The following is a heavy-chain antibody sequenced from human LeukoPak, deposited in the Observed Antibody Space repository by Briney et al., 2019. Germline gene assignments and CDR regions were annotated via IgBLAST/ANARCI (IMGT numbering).Heavy chain of an antibody. D-gene: IGHD3-22*01. J-gene: IGHJ4*02. CDR1: GFTFKNYG. CDR2: ISGTGANT. Sequence: QPGGSLRLSCAASGFTFKNYGMSWVRQAPGKGLEWVSDISGTGANTYYADSVKGRFTISRDNSKNTLYLQMNSLRAEDTAVYYCAKVVYDSSGYFDYWGQGTLVTVSS. CDR3: AKVVYDSSGYFDY. V-gene: IGHV3-23*01.